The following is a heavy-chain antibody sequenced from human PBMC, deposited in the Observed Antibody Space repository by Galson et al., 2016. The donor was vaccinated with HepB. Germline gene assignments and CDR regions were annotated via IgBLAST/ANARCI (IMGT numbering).Heavy chain of an antibody. D-gene: IGHD2-21*02. J-gene: IGHJ6*02. CDR3: AKVFEVVVTEGMDV. CDR1: GFTFSLYG. CDR2: ISYDGNKE. V-gene: IGHV3-30*18. Sequence: SLRLSCAASGFTFSLYGMHWVRQAPGKGLEWVAVISYDGNKESYADAVKGRFTISRDNFKNTVFLHMNGLGAEDTAVYYCAKVFEVVVTEGMDVWGQGTTVTVSS.